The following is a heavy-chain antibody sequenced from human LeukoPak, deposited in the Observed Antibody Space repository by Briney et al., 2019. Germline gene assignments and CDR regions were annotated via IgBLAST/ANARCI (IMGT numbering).Heavy chain of an antibody. V-gene: IGHV4-59*01. CDR2: IYYSGST. CDR1: GGSISSYY. Sequence: PSETLSLTCTVSGGSISSYYWSWIRQPPGKGLEWIGYIYYSGSTNYNPSLKSRVTISVDTSKNQFSLKLSSVTAADTAVYYCATRPADGSWYGVFDFWSRGTLVTVSS. D-gene: IGHD3-10*01. J-gene: IGHJ4*01. CDR3: ATRPADGSWYGVFDF.